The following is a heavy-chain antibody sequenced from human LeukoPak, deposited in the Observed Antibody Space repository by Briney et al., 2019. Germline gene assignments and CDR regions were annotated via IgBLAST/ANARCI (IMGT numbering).Heavy chain of an antibody. CDR1: GSTFSSYS. J-gene: IGHJ3*02. V-gene: IGHV3-48*04. CDR2: ISSSSSTI. D-gene: IGHD1-26*01. CDR3: ARDRLLTLDAFDI. Sequence: GGSLRLSCAASGSTFSSYSMNWVRQAPGKGLEWVSYISSSSSTIYYADSVKGRFTISRDNAKNSLYLQMNSLRAEDTAVYYCARDRLLTLDAFDIWGQGTMVTVSS.